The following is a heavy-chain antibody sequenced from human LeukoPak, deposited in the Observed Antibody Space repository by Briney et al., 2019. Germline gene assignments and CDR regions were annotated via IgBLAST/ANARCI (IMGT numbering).Heavy chain of an antibody. CDR3: ARLRIAADYYGMDV. J-gene: IGHJ6*02. V-gene: IGHV4-59*01. CDR1: GGSISSCY. D-gene: IGHD6-13*01. CDR2: IYYSGST. Sequence: PSETLSLTCTVSGGSISSCYWSWIRQPPGKGLEWIGYIYYSGSTNYNPSLKSRVTISVDTSKNQFSLKLSSVTAADTAVYYCARLRIAADYYGMDVWGQGTTVTVSS.